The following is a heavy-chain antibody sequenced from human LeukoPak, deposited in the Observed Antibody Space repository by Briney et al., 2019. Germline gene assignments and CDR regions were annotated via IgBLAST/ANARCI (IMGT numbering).Heavy chain of an antibody. CDR2: INHSGST. CDR3: ARGSIQLWLRSFDP. J-gene: IGHJ5*02. Sequence: PSETLSLTCAVYGGSFSGYYWSWIRQPPGKGLEWIGEINHSGSTNYNPSLKSRVTISVDTSKNQFSLKLSSVTAADTAVYYCARGSIQLWLRSFDPWGQGTLVTVSS. CDR1: GGSFSGYY. V-gene: IGHV4-34*01. D-gene: IGHD5-18*01.